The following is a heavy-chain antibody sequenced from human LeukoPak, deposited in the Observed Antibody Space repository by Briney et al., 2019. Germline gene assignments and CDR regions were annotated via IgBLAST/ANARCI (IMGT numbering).Heavy chain of an antibody. CDR3: STDQLVYSWNRSDAFDT. Sequence: GGSLRLSRTASGVTFSNVWMSWARQAPGKGLEWLGRIKTKADGGTIDYAAPVKGRFTISRDDSKSMVFLQMNSLKTEDTGVYYCSTDQLVYSWNRSDAFDTWGQGTMVTVSS. J-gene: IGHJ3*02. V-gene: IGHV3-15*01. CDR1: GVTFSNVW. D-gene: IGHD1-26*01. CDR2: IKTKADGGTI.